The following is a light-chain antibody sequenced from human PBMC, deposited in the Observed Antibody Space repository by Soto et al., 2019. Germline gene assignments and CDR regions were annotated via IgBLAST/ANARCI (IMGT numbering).Light chain of an antibody. CDR1: ENVRTF. V-gene: IGKV3-11*01. CDR2: GAS. J-gene: IGKJ1*01. CDR3: QQHSHWPPWT. Sequence: EVVLTQSPATLSLSPGERATLSCRASENVRTFVDWYQQKPGQAPRLLIYGASNRATGIPARFSGSGSGTDFTLTISDLEPEDFVVYYCQQHSHWPPWTFGQGTKVDIK.